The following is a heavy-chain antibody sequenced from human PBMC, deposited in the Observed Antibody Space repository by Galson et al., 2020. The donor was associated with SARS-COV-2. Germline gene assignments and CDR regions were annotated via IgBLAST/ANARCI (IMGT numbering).Heavy chain of an antibody. V-gene: IGHV1-69*10. Sequence: SVKVSCKASGGTFSSYAISWVRQAPGQGLEWMGGIIPILGIANYAQKFQGRVTITPDKSTSTAYMELSSLRSEDTAVYYCARDPINRDYDFWSGYAHGVSYFDYWGQGTLVTVSS. CDR1: GGTFSSYA. J-gene: IGHJ4*02. D-gene: IGHD3-3*01. CDR3: ARDPINRDYDFWSGYAHGVSYFDY. CDR2: IIPILGIA.